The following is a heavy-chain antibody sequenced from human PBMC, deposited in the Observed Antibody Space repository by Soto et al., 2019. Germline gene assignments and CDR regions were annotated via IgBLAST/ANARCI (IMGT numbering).Heavy chain of an antibody. Sequence: QVHLVQSGAEVKKPGSSVKVSCKASGGTFNSYHISWVRQAPGQGLEWMGGLIPVLGTPHYAQNFQGRVTITADESTSTAYMELSSLRSEDTAVYYCARLWFGTRYYFDYWGQGTLVTVSS. CDR2: LIPVLGTP. V-gene: IGHV1-69*11. J-gene: IGHJ4*02. CDR1: GGTFNSYH. CDR3: ARLWFGTRYYFDY. D-gene: IGHD3-10*01.